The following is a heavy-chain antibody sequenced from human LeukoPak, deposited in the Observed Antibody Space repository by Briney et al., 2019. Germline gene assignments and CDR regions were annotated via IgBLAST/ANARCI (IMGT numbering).Heavy chain of an antibody. D-gene: IGHD3-10*01. J-gene: IGHJ6*04. CDR3: ARGGLLWFGEPMDV. CDR1: GFTFSSSW. Sequence: GGSLRLSCAASGFTFSSSWMTWVRQAPGKGLEWVASIREDGSEKTSVDSVKGRFTISRDNAKNSLYLQMNSLRAEDTALYHCARGGLLWFGEPMDVWGKGTTVTISS. V-gene: IGHV3-7*03. CDR2: IREDGSEK.